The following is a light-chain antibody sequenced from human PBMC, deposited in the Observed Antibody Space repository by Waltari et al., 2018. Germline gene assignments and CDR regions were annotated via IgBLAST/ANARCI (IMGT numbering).Light chain of an antibody. V-gene: IGKV4-1*01. J-gene: IGKJ4*01. CDR3: QQDSNTPLT. CDR2: LAS. Sequence: DIVMTQSPDSLAVSLGERATINCKSSRILCSSNNRNCLAWYQQKPGQPPKLLAYLASTRDSGVPDRFSASGSGTGFTLTISRLQAEDVAVYYCQQDSNTPLTFGEGTRVEIK. CDR1: RILCSSNNRNC.